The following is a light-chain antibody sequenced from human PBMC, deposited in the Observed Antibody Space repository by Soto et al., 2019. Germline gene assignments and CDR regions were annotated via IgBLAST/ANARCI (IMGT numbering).Light chain of an antibody. V-gene: IGLV5-45*02. Sequence: QPVLTQPSSLSASPGASASLTCTLRSGINVGTYRIYWYQQKPGSPPQYLLRYKSDSDKQQGSGVPSRFSGSKDASANAGILFLSGLQSEDEAYYYCMIWHSSAYVFGTGTKLTVL. CDR2: YKSDSDK. J-gene: IGLJ1*01. CDR3: MIWHSSAYV. CDR1: SGINVGTYR.